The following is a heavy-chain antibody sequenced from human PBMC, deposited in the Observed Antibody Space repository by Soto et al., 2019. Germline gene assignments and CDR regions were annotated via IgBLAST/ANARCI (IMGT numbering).Heavy chain of an antibody. D-gene: IGHD3-10*01. CDR2: IIPIFGTP. V-gene: IGHV1-69*01. CDR3: ARDRDDYGSGNYYNRIDF. Sequence: QVQLVQSGAEVKKPGSSVKVSCKASGGIFSTYAISWLRQAPGQGLEWMGGIIPIFGTPNYAQRFQGRVTITADESMCTAYMELSRLRSEDTAVYYCARDRDDYGSGNYYNRIDFWGQGTLVTVSS. CDR1: GGIFSTYA. J-gene: IGHJ4*02.